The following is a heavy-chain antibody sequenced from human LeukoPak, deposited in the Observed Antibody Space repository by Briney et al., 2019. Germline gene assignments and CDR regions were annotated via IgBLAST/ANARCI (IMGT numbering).Heavy chain of an antibody. J-gene: IGHJ4*02. Sequence: GGSLRLSCAVSGFTFSNYWMTWVRQAPGKGLEWVANIKQDGSDKYYVDSVKGRFTISRDNAKNSLYLQMNRLRVEDTAVYYCVSTGSLLDYWGQGVLVTVSS. V-gene: IGHV3-7*01. D-gene: IGHD3-10*01. CDR3: VSTGSLLDY. CDR1: GFTFSNYW. CDR2: IKQDGSDK.